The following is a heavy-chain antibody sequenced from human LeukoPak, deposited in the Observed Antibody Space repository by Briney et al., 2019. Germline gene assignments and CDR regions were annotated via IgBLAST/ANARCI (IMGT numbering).Heavy chain of an antibody. D-gene: IGHD4-11*01. Sequence: ASVKVSCKASGGTFISYAISWVRQAPGQGREWMGRIIPILGIANYAQKFQGRVTITADKSTSTAYMELSSLRSEDTAVYYCARDRSPTVTTGFYYYGMDVWGQGTTVTVSS. CDR2: IIPILGIA. CDR3: ARDRSPTVTTGFYYYGMDV. V-gene: IGHV1-69*04. CDR1: GGTFISYA. J-gene: IGHJ6*02.